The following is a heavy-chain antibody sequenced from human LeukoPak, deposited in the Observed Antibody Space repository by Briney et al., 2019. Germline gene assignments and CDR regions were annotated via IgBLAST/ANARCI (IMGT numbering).Heavy chain of an antibody. V-gene: IGHV5-51*01. D-gene: IGHD3-10*01. CDR2: IYPGDSDT. CDR1: GYSFTAYW. CDR3: ARGGYYGSGSYYTFDY. Sequence: GESLRISCKGSGYSFTAYWIGWVRQMPGKGLEWMGIIYPGDSDTTYSPSFQGQVTISADKSISTAYLQWSSLKASDTAMYYCARGGYYGSGSYYTFDYWGQGTLVTVSS. J-gene: IGHJ4*02.